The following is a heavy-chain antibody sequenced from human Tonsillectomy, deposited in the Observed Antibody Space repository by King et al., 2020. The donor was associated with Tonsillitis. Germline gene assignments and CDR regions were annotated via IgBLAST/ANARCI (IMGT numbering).Heavy chain of an antibody. CDR1: GFSLSNARMG. CDR2: IFLCDEK. Sequence: VTLKESGPVLVKPTETLTLTCTVSGFSLSNARMGVSWIRQPPGKALEWLAHIFLCDEKSYITSLKRRRTISKETSKSQGVLNMTNMDPVDTATYYCARVTTVTKSYYYYGMDVWGQGTTVTVSS. CDR3: ARVTTVTKSYYYYGMDV. J-gene: IGHJ6*02. V-gene: IGHV2-26*01. D-gene: IGHD4-17*01.